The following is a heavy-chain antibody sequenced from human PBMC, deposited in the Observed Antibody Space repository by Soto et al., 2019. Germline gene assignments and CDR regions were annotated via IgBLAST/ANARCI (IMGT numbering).Heavy chain of an antibody. D-gene: IGHD6-6*01. V-gene: IGHV5-51*01. CDR1: GYSFTTNW. J-gene: IGHJ4*02. CDR2: IYPGDSDT. Sequence: PGESLKISCKGSGYSFTTNWIGWVSQLPGKGLEWMGIIYPGDSDTRYSPSFHGQVTISADKSISTAYLQWSSVKASDTAMYYCARGRQLVRSYFDSWGQGTLVTVSS. CDR3: ARGRQLVRSYFDS.